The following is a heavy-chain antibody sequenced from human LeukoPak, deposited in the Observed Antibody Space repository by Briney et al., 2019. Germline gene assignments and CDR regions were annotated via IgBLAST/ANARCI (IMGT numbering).Heavy chain of an antibody. CDR3: ARGERYDYYGSGSYYDLDY. V-gene: IGHV4-4*07. CDR1: GGSISSYY. CDR2: IYTSGST. D-gene: IGHD3-10*01. J-gene: IGHJ4*02. Sequence: PSETLSLTCTVSGGSISSYYWSWLRQPAGKGLEWIGRIYTSGSTNYNPSLKSRVTMSVDTSKNQFSMKFSSVTAADTAVYYCARGERYDYYGSGSYYDLDYWGQGTLVTVSS.